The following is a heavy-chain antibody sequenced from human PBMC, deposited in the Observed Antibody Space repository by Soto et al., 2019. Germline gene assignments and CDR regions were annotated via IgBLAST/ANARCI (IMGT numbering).Heavy chain of an antibody. J-gene: IGHJ4*02. D-gene: IGHD3-10*01. CDR2: MSVDGSNK. CDR1: GFIFSSYG. CDR3: AKLRYRGYGAGSYNY. Sequence: QVQLVESGGGVVQPGRSLRLSCAASGFIFSSYGMHWVRQAPGKGLEWVAVMSVDGSNKYYADSVKGRFTISRDNSKNKLYLHMNSLRAEDTAVYYCAKLRYRGYGAGSYNYWGQRTLVTVSS. V-gene: IGHV3-30*18.